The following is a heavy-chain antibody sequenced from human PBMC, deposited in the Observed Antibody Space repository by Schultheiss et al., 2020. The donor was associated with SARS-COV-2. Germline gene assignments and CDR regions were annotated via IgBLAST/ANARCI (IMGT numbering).Heavy chain of an antibody. J-gene: IGHJ4*02. CDR2: INHSGST. CDR3: ARLPSKYSSRFDY. CDR1: GGSISSSSYY. V-gene: IGHV4-39*07. D-gene: IGHD6-13*01. Sequence: SQTLSLTCTVSGGSISSSSYYWSWIRQPPGKGLEWIGEINHSGSTNYNPSLKSRVTISVDTSKNQFSLKLSSVTAADTAVYYCARLPSKYSSRFDYWGQGTLVTVSS.